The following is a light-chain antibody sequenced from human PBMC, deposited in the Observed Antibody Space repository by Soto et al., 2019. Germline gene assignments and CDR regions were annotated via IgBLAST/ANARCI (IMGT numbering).Light chain of an antibody. V-gene: IGLV4-69*01. CDR3: QTWGTGVVV. J-gene: IGLJ2*01. CDR2: VSSDGSH. Sequence: QSVLTQSPSASASLGASVNLTCTLSSGHSSYAIAWHQQQPEKGPRYLMKVSSDGSHSKGDGIPDRFSGSSSGAERYLTISSLQSEDEADYYCQTWGTGVVVFGGGTKLTAL. CDR1: SGHSSYA.